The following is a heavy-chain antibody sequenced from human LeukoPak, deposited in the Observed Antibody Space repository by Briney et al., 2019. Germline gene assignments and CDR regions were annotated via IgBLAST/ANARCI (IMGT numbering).Heavy chain of an antibody. CDR1: GFTFSDHY. Sequence: PGGSLRLSCAASGFTFSDHYMDWVRQAPGKGLEWVGRSRNRAHSYSTEYAASVEGRFTISRDDSKNSLYLQMSSLRAEDTAVYYCAKPYYYGSRSYMDYWGQGTLVTVSS. CDR3: AKPYYYGSRSYMDY. J-gene: IGHJ4*02. D-gene: IGHD3-10*01. V-gene: IGHV3-72*01. CDR2: SRNRAHSYST.